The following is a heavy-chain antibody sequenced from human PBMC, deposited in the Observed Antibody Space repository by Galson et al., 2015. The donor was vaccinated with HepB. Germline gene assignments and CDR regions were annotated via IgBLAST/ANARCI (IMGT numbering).Heavy chain of an antibody. Sequence: SLRLSCAASGFTFSSYAMHWVRQAPGKGLEWVAVISYDGSNKYYADSVKGRFTISRDNSKNTLYLQMNSLRAEDTAVYYCARVEGVPDPDCSGGSCYPNYYGMDVWGQGTTVTVSS. CDR2: ISYDGSNK. V-gene: IGHV3-30-3*01. CDR3: ARVEGVPDPDCSGGSCYPNYYGMDV. D-gene: IGHD2-15*01. J-gene: IGHJ6*02. CDR1: GFTFSSYA.